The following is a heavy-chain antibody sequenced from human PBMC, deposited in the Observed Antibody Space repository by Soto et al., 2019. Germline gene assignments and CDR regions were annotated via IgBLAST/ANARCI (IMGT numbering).Heavy chain of an antibody. CDR1: GFTFSSYA. D-gene: IGHD1-7*01. J-gene: IGHJ2*01. Sequence: QVQLVESGGGVVQPGRSLRLSCAASGFTFSSYAMHWVRQAPGKGLEWVAVISYDGSNKYYADSVKGRFTISRDNSKNTLYLQMKSLRAEDTAVYYCARGGHEPPLTGTRDWYFDLWGRGTLVTVSS. CDR3: ARGGHEPPLTGTRDWYFDL. CDR2: ISYDGSNK. V-gene: IGHV3-30-3*01.